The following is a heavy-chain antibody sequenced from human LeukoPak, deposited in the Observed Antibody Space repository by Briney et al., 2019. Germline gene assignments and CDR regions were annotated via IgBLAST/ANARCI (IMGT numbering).Heavy chain of an antibody. CDR2: INHSGST. D-gene: IGHD2-2*01. CDR1: GGCFSNYY. CDR3: ARSLVVVPAADDYYYYYGMDV. Sequence: SETLSLTCAVFGGCFSNYYWTWVRQPPGTGLEWIGEINHSGSTNYNPSLKSRVTISVDTSKNQFSLKLSSVTAADTAVYYCARSLVVVPAADDYYYYYGMDVWGQGTTVTVSS. V-gene: IGHV4-34*01. J-gene: IGHJ6*02.